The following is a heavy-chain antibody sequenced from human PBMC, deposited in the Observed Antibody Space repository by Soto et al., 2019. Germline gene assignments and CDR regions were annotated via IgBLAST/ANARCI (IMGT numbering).Heavy chain of an antibody. Sequence: SLTCTVSGGSIRSYYWSWIRQPPGKGLEWIGYIYYSGSTDYNPSLKSRVTMSVDTSKNQFSLKLRSVTAADTAVYYCARDSYNFDDWGQGILVTVSS. V-gene: IGHV4-59*01. CDR3: ARDSYNFDD. J-gene: IGHJ4*02. CDR2: IYYSGST. D-gene: IGHD5-18*01. CDR1: GGSIRSYY.